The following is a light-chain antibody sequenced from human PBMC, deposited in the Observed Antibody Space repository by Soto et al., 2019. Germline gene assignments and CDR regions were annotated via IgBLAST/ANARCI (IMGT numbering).Light chain of an antibody. CDR3: QQNYITPLA. CDR2: AVS. V-gene: IGKV1-39*01. Sequence: DIEMTQSPSSLSASVGDRVTITCRASQSISSYLNWYQQKPGKAPRLLIYAVSNLQSGVPSRFSGSGSGTDFTLTISSLQPADFATYYCQQNYITPLAFGPGTKVDIK. CDR1: QSISSY. J-gene: IGKJ3*01.